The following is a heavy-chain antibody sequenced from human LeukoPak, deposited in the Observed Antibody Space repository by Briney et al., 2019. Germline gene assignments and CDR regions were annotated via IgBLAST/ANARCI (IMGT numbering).Heavy chain of an antibody. J-gene: IGHJ4*02. CDR2: IIPIFGTA. Sequence: ASVKVSCKASGGTFSSYAISWVRQAPGQGLEWMGRIIPIFGTANYAQKFQGRVTITKDESTSTAYMELSSLRSEDTAVYYCARDRGSYYDSSGYYYGYWGQGTLVTVSS. CDR3: ARDRGSYYDSSGYYYGY. D-gene: IGHD3-22*01. CDR1: GGTFSSYA. V-gene: IGHV1-69*05.